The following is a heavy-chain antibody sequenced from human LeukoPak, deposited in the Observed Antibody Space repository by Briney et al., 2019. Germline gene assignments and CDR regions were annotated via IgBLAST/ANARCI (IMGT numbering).Heavy chain of an antibody. V-gene: IGHV3-30*02. CDR2: IRYDGNNK. CDR1: GFTFSNYG. D-gene: IGHD6-19*01. Sequence: PGGSLRLSCGASGFTFSNYGMLWVRQAPGKGLEWVAFIRYDGNNKLYADSMKGRFTISRDNSKNTLYLQMNSLRAEDTAVYYCAKDRGRYSSGWYPYYFDYWGQGTLVTVSS. J-gene: IGHJ4*02. CDR3: AKDRGRYSSGWYPYYFDY.